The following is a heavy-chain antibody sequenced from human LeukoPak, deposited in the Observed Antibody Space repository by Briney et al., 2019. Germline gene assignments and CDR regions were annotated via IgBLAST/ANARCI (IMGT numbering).Heavy chain of an antibody. Sequence: GGSLRLSCVASGFSFSNCEMNWVRQAPGKGLQWLSSISAGGDRLYYADSVRGRLTISRDNAKNSLYLQLNSLGAEDTAVYCARDASGLEVHVWGQGTLVTASS. CDR2: ISAGGDRL. D-gene: IGHD1-1*01. J-gene: IGHJ1*01. V-gene: IGHV3-48*03. CDR1: GFSFSNCE. CDR3: ARDASGLEVHV.